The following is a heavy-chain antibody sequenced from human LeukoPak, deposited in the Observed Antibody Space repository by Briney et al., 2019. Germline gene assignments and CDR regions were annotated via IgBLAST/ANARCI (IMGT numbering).Heavy chain of an antibody. J-gene: IGHJ5*02. D-gene: IGHD6-13*01. Sequence: SETLSLTCAVYGGSFSGYYWSWIRQPPGKGLEWIGEINHSGSTNYNPSLKSRVTISVDTSKNQFSLKLSSVTAADTAVYYCARGRAAGRRVVNWSDPWGQGTLVTVSS. CDR2: INHSGST. V-gene: IGHV4-34*01. CDR1: GGSFSGYY. CDR3: ARGRAAGRRVVNWSDP.